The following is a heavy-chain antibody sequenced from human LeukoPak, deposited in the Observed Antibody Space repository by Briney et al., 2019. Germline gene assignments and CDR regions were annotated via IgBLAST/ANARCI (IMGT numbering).Heavy chain of an antibody. CDR3: AREPPAT. CDR2: IKQDGSEK. Sequence: GGSLRLSCAASGFTFTNYWMTWVRQAPGKGLEWVAIIKQDGSEKNYVDSVKGRFTISRDNAKNSLHLQMNSLRAEDTAVYYCAREPPATWGQGTLVTVSS. J-gene: IGHJ5*02. CDR1: GFTFTNYW. V-gene: IGHV3-7*01.